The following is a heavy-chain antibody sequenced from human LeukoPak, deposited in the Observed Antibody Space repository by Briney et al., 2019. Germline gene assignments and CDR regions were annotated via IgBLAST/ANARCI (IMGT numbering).Heavy chain of an antibody. V-gene: IGHV3-30-3*01. J-gene: IGHJ3*01. CDR2: ISSDGSDE. CDR3: ARLDHGGAFDV. CDR1: GFSFSDYG. D-gene: IGHD3-10*01. Sequence: GVSLRLSCAVSGFSFSDYGLHWVRQAPGKGLEWVTVISSDGSDEHYADSVKGRFTISRDNSKNTVSLQMSSLRSEDTAIYYCARLDHGGAFDVWGQGTMVTV.